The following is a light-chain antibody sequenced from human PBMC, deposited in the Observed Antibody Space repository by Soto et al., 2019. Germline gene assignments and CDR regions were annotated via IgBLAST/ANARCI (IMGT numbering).Light chain of an antibody. Sequence: QSVLTPNASVSGSPGQSINISCTGASNAIGRYNHVSWYQHHPGKAPNLIISEVSNRPSGVSNRFPGSKSGYTASLTTSGLHSEDEADYYCNSHTSADFRVLGTGTKVTVL. V-gene: IGLV2-14*01. J-gene: IGLJ1*01. CDR3: NSHTSADFRV. CDR1: SNAIGRYNH. CDR2: EVS.